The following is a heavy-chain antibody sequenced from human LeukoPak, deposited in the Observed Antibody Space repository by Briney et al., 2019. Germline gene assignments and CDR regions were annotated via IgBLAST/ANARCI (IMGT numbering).Heavy chain of an antibody. Sequence: SVKVSCKASGGTFSSYTFSWVRQAPGQGLEWMGKITPVSDLAHYAQKFQGRVTFTADTHTGTTYMELRSLRSEDTAVYYCARDRGLGLADSWGQGTLVSVSS. CDR3: ARDRGLGLADS. D-gene: IGHD3-16*01. J-gene: IGHJ4*02. CDR2: ITPVSDLA. CDR1: GGTFSSYT. V-gene: IGHV1-69*04.